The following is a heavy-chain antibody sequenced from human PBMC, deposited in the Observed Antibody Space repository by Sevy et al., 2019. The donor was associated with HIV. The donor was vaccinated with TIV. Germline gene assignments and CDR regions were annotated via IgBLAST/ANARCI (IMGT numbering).Heavy chain of an antibody. V-gene: IGHV3-23*01. CDR2: ISSSGGST. CDR3: AKQYYYDSSGYYRGAFDI. D-gene: IGHD3-22*01. CDR1: GFTFSSYA. J-gene: IGHJ3*02. Sequence: GGSLRLSCAASGFTFSSYAMSWVRQAPGKGLEWVSAISSSGGSTYYADSVKGRFTISRDNSKNTLYLQMNSLRAEDTAVYYCAKQYYYDSSGYYRGAFDIWGQGTMVTVSS.